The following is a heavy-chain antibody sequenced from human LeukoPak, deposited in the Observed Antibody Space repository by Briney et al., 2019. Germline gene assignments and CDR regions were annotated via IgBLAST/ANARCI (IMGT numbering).Heavy chain of an antibody. CDR3: ARHPRLIYYDSSRFDY. J-gene: IGHJ4*02. V-gene: IGHV4-34*01. CDR2: INHSGST. CDR1: GGSFSGYY. Sequence: SETLSLTCAVYGGSFSGYYWSWIRQPPGKGLEWIGEINHSGSTNYNPPLKSRVTISVDTSKNQFPLRLSSVTAADTAVYYCARHPRLIYYDSSRFDYWGQGTLVTVSS. D-gene: IGHD3-22*01.